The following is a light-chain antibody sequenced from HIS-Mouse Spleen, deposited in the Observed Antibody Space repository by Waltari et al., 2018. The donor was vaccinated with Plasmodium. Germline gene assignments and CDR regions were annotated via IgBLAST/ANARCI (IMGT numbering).Light chain of an antibody. Sequence: QSALTQPASVSGSPGQSITISCTGTSSDVGGYNYVSWYHQHPGKAPKLMIDDFSNRPSGVSNRFSGSKSGNTASLTISGLQAEDEADYYCSSYTSSSTWVFGGGTKLTVL. J-gene: IGLJ3*02. CDR1: SSDVGGYNY. CDR3: SSYTSSSTWV. V-gene: IGLV2-14*03. CDR2: DFS.